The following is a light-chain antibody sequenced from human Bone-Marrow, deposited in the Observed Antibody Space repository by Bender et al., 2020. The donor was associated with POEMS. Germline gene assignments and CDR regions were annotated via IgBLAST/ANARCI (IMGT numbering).Light chain of an antibody. J-gene: IGLJ1*01. Sequence: QSALTQPASVSASPGQSITIPCIGTNRDVGAYDYVSWYQQRPGEAPKLIIYDVSNRPSGVSNRFSGSKSGNTASLTISGLQVEDEADYYCSSYTNNTTYVFGTGTKVTVL. CDR3: SSYTNNTTYV. V-gene: IGLV2-14*03. CDR1: NRDVGAYDY. CDR2: DVS.